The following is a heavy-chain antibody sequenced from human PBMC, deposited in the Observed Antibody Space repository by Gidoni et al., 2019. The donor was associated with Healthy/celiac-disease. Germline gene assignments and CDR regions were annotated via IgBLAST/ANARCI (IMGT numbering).Heavy chain of an antibody. J-gene: IGHJ6*02. Sequence: QVQLVQSGAEVRKPGASVKVSCKASGYTFTSYGISWVRQAPGQGLEWMGWLSAYNGNTNYAQKLQGRVTMTTDTSTSTAHMELRSLRSDDTAVYYCASWGDYGDYYYYGMDVWGQGTTVTVSS. CDR2: LSAYNGNT. CDR3: ASWGDYGDYYYYGMDV. CDR1: GYTFTSYG. V-gene: IGHV1-18*01. D-gene: IGHD4-17*01.